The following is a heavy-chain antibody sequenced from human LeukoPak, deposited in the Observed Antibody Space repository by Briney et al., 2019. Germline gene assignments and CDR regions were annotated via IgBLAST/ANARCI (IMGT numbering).Heavy chain of an antibody. J-gene: IGHJ4*02. V-gene: IGHV3-49*04. CDR2: IRSKAYGGTT. Sequence: GGSLRLPCTASGFTFGDYAMSWVRQAPGKGLEWVGFIRSKAYGGTTEYAASVKGRFTISRDDSKSIAYLQMNSLKTEDTAVYYCTRAGYDFWSGYYTGMVGYYFDYWGQGTLVTVSS. D-gene: IGHD3-3*01. CDR1: GFTFGDYA. CDR3: TRAGYDFWSGYYTGMVGYYFDY.